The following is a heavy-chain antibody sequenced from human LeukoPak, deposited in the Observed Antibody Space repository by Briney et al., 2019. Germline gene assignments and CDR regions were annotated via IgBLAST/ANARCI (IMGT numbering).Heavy chain of an antibody. V-gene: IGHV3-30-3*01. CDR2: ISYDGSNK. CDR1: GFTFSSYA. J-gene: IGHJ3*02. CDR3: ARTFMGATVFRDAFDI. Sequence: GGSLRLSCAASGFTFSSYAMHWVRQAPGKGLEWVAVISYDGSNKYYADSVKGRFTISRDNAKNSLYPQMNSLRAEDTAVYYCARTFMGATVFRDAFDIWGRGTMVTVSS. D-gene: IGHD1-26*01.